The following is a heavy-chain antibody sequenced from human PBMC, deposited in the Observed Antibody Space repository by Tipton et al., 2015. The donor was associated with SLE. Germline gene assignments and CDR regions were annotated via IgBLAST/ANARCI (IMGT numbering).Heavy chain of an antibody. CDR1: GGSFSGYY. V-gene: IGHV4-34*01. D-gene: IGHD6-13*01. CDR2: INHSGSA. CDR3: ARGYSSSWRNLSFDY. Sequence: TLSLTCAVYGGSFSGYYWSWIRQPPGKGLEWIGEINHSGSANYNPSLKSRVTISVDTSKNQFSLKLSSVTAADTAVYYCARGYSSSWRNLSFDYWGQGTLVTVSS. J-gene: IGHJ4*02.